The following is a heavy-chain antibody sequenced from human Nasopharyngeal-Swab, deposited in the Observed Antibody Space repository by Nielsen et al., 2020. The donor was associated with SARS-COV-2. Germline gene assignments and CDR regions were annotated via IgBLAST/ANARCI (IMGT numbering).Heavy chain of an antibody. CDR1: GGSFSGYY. CDR2: INSSGST. J-gene: IGHJ4*02. Sequence: GSLRLSCAVSGGSFSGYYWSWIRQPPGKGLEWIGEINSSGSTNYNPSLKSRVTISVDTSKNQFSLKLSSVTAADTAVYYCARCIAAAGLAPDYWGQGTLVTVSS. V-gene: IGHV4-34*01. D-gene: IGHD6-13*01. CDR3: ARCIAAAGLAPDY.